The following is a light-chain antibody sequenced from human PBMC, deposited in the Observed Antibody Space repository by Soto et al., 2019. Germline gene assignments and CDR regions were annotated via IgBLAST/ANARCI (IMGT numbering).Light chain of an antibody. Sequence: QSALAQPASVSGSPGQSITISCTGTRSDVGSYNFVSWYRQHPGAAPQLIIYEVTQRASGISYRFSGSKSGNTASLTISDLQTADETDYYCCSYAGNNSLIFGGGTKLTVL. J-gene: IGLJ2*01. CDR1: RSDVGSYNF. CDR3: CSYAGNNSLI. CDR2: EVT. V-gene: IGLV2-23*02.